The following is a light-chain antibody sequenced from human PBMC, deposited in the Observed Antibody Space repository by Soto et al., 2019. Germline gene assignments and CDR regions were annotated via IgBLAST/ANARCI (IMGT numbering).Light chain of an antibody. CDR1: QDINNY. CDR2: GAV. V-gene: IGKV1-9*01. Sequence: IQLTQSPSSLSASIGDRVTITCRASQDINNYLAWYQQKPGTAPKLLIYGAVTLQSGVPSRFSGSGSGTDFTLTISSLQPDGLATYYCQQLNNFPPFSFGPGTKVDLQ. J-gene: IGKJ3*01. CDR3: QQLNNFPPFS.